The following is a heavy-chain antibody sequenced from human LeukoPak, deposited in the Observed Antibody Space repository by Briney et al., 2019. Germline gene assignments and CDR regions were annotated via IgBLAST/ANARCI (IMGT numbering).Heavy chain of an antibody. CDR2: ITAYT. J-gene: IGHJ4*02. V-gene: IGHV1-18*01. CDR3: GRVRYYDSSGYPFSSDY. CDR1: GYIFSRYG. Sequence: GASVKVSCKASGYIFSRYGFSWVRQAPGQGLEWMGWITAYTNYAQKFQGRVTMTTDTSTSKAYMELRSLRSDDTAVYYCGRVRYYDSSGYPFSSDYWGQGTLVTVSS. D-gene: IGHD3-22*01.